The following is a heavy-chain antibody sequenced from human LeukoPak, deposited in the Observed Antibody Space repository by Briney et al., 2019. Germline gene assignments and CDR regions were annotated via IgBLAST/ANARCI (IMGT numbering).Heavy chain of an antibody. Sequence: GGSLRLSCVVSGITMSNYGMSWGRQAPGPGLERVSNISGSGGGTAYADSVKGRFTISTDNSTNILHLQMNSLRGEDTAIYFCAKRGIVIRGILVLGVHKEASYFDSWGQGTLVTVSS. V-gene: IGHV3-23*01. J-gene: IGHJ4*02. CDR2: ISGSGGGT. CDR1: GITMSNYG. CDR3: AKRGIVIRGILVLGVHKEASYFDS. D-gene: IGHD3-10*01.